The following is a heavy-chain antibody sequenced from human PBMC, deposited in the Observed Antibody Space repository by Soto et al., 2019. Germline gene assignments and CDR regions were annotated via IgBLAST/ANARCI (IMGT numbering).Heavy chain of an antibody. Sequence: ESGGALVQPGGSLRLSCAASGFTFSSYWMTWVRQAPGRGLEWVANINKRADSMHYADSVQGRFTVSRDNAKKSLYLQMSSLRAEDTAVYFCARDMSPSDGDLVHEAFDIWGQGTVVTVSS. J-gene: IGHJ3*02. CDR1: GFTFSSYW. D-gene: IGHD6-6*01. CDR2: INKRADSM. V-gene: IGHV3-7*01. CDR3: ARDMSPSDGDLVHEAFDI.